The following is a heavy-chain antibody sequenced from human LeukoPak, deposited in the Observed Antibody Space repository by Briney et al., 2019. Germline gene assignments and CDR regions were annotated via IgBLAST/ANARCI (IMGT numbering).Heavy chain of an antibody. Sequence: GGSLRLSCAASGFTFSRYGIHWVRRAPGKGLEWVTVISYDGSNKFYADSVRGRFTISRDNSKNTVYLQMNSLRAEDTAMYYCAKGLQRRWLGQGFDYWGQGTLVTVSS. V-gene: IGHV3-30*18. CDR3: AKGLQRRWLGQGFDY. D-gene: IGHD6-19*01. J-gene: IGHJ4*02. CDR2: ISYDGSNK. CDR1: GFTFSRYG.